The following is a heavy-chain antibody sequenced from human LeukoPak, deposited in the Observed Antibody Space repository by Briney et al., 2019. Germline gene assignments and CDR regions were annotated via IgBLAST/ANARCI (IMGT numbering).Heavy chain of an antibody. D-gene: IGHD1-7*01. CDR1: GYTFSSYG. J-gene: IGHJ4*02. CDR3: ATGTNWNFIFDY. CDR2: INPNSGGT. Sequence: GASVTVSCKASGYTFSSYGISWVRQAAGQGREWMGWINPNSGGTNYAQKFQGRVTMTRDTSISTAYMELTWLRSDDTAVYYCATGTNWNFIFDYWGQGTLVTVSS. V-gene: IGHV1-2*02.